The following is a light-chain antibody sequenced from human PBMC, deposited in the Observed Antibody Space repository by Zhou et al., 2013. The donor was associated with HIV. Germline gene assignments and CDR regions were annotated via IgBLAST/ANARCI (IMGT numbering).Light chain of an antibody. CDR2: SGF. J-gene: IGKJ1*01. V-gene: IGKV3-20*01. Sequence: EIELTQSPGTLSLSPGERATLSCRASQGVSSDYLAWYQQKLGQAPRLLIYSGFRRATGIPDRFSGSGSGTDFSLTISRLGPEDFAVYFCQQYATSPWTFGQGTKVEIK. CDR1: QGVSSDY. CDR3: QQYATSPWT.